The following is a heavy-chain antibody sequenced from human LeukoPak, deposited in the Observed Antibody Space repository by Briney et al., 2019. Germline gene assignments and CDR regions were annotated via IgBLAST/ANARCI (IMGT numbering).Heavy chain of an antibody. D-gene: IGHD3-22*01. J-gene: IGHJ3*02. CDR1: GFTFSSYW. CDR2: IKQDGSEK. V-gene: IGHV3-7*01. CDR3: AREGDYDSSGYYYEAFDI. Sequence: GGSLRLSCAASGFTFSSYWMSWVRQAPGKGLEWVANIKQDGSEKYYVDSVKGRFTISRDNAKNSLYLQMNSLRAEDTAVYYCAREGDYDSSGYYYEAFDIWGQGTMVTVSS.